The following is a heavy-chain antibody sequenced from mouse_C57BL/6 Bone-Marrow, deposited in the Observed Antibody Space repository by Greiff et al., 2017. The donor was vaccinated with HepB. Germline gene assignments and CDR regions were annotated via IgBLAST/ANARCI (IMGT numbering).Heavy chain of an antibody. J-gene: IGHJ3*01. Sequence: DVKLVESGGGLVQPGGSLKLSCAASGFTFSDYYMYWVRQTPEKRLEWVAYISNGGGSTYYPDTVKGRFTISRDNAKNTLYLQMSRLKSEDTAMYYCARHGDYDYEAWFAYWGQGTLVTVSA. D-gene: IGHD2-4*01. CDR2: ISNGGGST. CDR1: GFTFSDYY. CDR3: ARHGDYDYEAWFAY. V-gene: IGHV5-12*01.